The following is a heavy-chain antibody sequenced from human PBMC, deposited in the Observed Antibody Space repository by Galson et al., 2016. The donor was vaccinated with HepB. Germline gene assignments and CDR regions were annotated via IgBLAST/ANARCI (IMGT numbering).Heavy chain of an antibody. CDR2: INHGGST. CDR3: ARGELFQPLVYPTYYFHH. J-gene: IGHJ4*02. D-gene: IGHD1-26*01. CDR1: GGSLSGHY. V-gene: IGHV4-34*01. Sequence: ETLSLTCAVDGGSLSGHYWSWIRQPPGKGLEWIGEINHGGSTNYNPSLKSRVTISLDTSKSQFSLKVYSVTAVDTAIYYCARGELFQPLVYPTYYFHHWGRGTLVTVSS.